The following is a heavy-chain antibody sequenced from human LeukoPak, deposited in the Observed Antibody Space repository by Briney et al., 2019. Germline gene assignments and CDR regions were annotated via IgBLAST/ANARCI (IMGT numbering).Heavy chain of an antibody. CDR2: INHSGST. J-gene: IGHJ4*02. Sequence: SETLSLTCAVYGGSFSGYYWSWIRQPPGKGLEWIGEINHSGSTNYNPSLKSRVTISVDTSKNQFSLKLSSVTAADTAVYYCATVYYFDYWGQGTLVAASS. CDR3: ATVYYFDY. CDR1: GGSFSGYY. V-gene: IGHV4-34*01. D-gene: IGHD4-17*01.